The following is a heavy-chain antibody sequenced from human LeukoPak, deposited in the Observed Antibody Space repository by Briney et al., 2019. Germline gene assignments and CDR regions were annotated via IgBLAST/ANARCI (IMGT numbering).Heavy chain of an antibody. CDR1: GGTFSSYA. CDR2: IIPILGIA. Sequence: SVSVSCTASGGTFSSYAISWVRQAPGQGLEWMGGIIPILGIANYAQKFQGRVTITADKSTSTAYMELSSLRSEDTAVYYCARALYYDSSAYGFAYWGQGTVVTVSS. V-gene: IGHV1-69*10. J-gene: IGHJ4*02. D-gene: IGHD3-22*01. CDR3: ARALYYDSSAYGFAY.